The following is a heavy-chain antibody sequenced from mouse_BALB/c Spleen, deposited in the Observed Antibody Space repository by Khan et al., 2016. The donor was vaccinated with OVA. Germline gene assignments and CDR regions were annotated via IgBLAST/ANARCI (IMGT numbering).Heavy chain of an antibody. J-gene: IGHJ2*01. CDR2: IDPANDNS. V-gene: IGHV14-3*02. CDR1: GFNIKDTH. D-gene: IGHD4-1*01. Sequence: EVQLQESGAELVKPGASVKLSCTASGFNIKDTHMHWVKQRPEQGLEWIGRIDPANDNSNYDPRFQGKATITADTSSNTAYLHLSSLTSEDTAVNYCAAAGTGDYFDYWGQGTTLTVSS. CDR3: AAAGTGDYFDY.